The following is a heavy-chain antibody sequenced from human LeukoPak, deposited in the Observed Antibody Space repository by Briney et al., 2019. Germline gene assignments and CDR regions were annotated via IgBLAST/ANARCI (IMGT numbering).Heavy chain of an antibody. CDR3: ARPVPSRLGWFDP. Sequence: SETLSLTCTVSGGSVSDYYWSWIRQSPGKGLEWIGYIYYTGSTYYNPSLKSRVSISVHTSKNQFSLKLRSVTAADTAVYYCARPVPSRLGWFDPWGQGTLVTVSS. V-gene: IGHV4-59*08. J-gene: IGHJ5*02. CDR1: GGSVSDYY. D-gene: IGHD1-1*01. CDR2: IYYTGST.